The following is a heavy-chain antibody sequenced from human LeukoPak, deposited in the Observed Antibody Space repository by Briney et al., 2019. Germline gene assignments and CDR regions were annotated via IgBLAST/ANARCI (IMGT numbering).Heavy chain of an antibody. V-gene: IGHV4-39*01. CDR1: RRSISSRSHC. D-gene: IGHD1-26*01. CDR2: IYYSGST. J-gene: IGHJ4*02. Sequence: SHPRSVPRTVRRRSISSRSHCRGRIRQPRGNGLEAIGRIYYSGSTYYNPSLRSRVTISVDTCKSQFSLKLSSVTAADTAVYYCARLLPGGGATIWYYFDYWGQGTLVTVSS. CDR3: ARLLPGGGATIWYYFDY.